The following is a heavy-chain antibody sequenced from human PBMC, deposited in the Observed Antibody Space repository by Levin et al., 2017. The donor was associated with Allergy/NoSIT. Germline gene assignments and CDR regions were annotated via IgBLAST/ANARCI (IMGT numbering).Heavy chain of an antibody. Sequence: ASVKVSCKASGYTFTSYDINWVRQATGQGLEWMGWMNPNSGNTGYAQKFQGRVTMTRNTSISTAYMELSSLRSEDTAVYYCARPRSRSGWPLGYWGQGTLVTVSS. J-gene: IGHJ4*02. V-gene: IGHV1-8*01. CDR2: MNPNSGNT. D-gene: IGHD6-19*01. CDR1: GYTFTSYD. CDR3: ARPRSRSGWPLGY.